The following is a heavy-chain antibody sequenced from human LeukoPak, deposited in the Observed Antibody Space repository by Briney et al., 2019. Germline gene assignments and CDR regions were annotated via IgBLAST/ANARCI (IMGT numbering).Heavy chain of an antibody. CDR3: ARDNSVGETAWWFDP. CDR1: GYTFTGYY. CDR2: INPSGGST. J-gene: IGHJ5*02. D-gene: IGHD1-26*01. Sequence: GASVKVSCKASGYTFTGYYMHWVRQAPGQGLEWMGIINPSGGSTSYAQKFQGRLTMPRDMFTSTDYMELTSLTSDDTAVYYCARDNSVGETAWWFDPWGQGTLVTVSS. V-gene: IGHV1-46*01.